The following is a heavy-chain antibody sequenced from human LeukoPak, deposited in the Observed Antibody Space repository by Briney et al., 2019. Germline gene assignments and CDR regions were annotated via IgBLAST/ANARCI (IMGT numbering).Heavy chain of an antibody. V-gene: IGHV3-23*01. CDR2: ISGGTTST. CDR3: AKGGSSWYNYYGMDV. J-gene: IGHJ6*02. Sequence: GGSLRLSCAASGFTFSSYAMSWVSQPPGKGLEWVLIISGGTTSTYYADSVKGRFTISRDNSKNILCLQMNSLRAEDTAVYYCAKGGSSWYNYYGMDVWGQGTTVTVSS. D-gene: IGHD6-13*01. CDR1: GFTFSSYA.